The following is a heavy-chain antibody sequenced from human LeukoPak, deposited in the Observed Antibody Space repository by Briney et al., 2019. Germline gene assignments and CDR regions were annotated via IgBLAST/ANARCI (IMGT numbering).Heavy chain of an antibody. CDR3: ARQPGTGGINL. D-gene: IGHD3-16*01. CDR2: IYTSGST. J-gene: IGHJ4*02. CDR1: GGSISSYI. Sequence: PSETLSLTCSVSGGSISSYIWSWIRQPPGKGLEWIGYIYTSGSTDYNPSLKSRVTISVDRYKNQFSLKLNSVPAADTAFYYCARQPGTGGINLWGQGPLVTVSS. V-gene: IGHV4-4*09.